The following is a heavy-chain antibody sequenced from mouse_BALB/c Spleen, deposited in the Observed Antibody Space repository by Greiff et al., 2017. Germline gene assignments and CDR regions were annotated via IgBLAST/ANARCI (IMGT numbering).Heavy chain of an antibody. CDR2: IDPSDSYT. CDR3: ANRRGYAMDY. Sequence: QVQLQQSGAELVKPGASVKLSCKASGYTFTSYWMHWVKQRPGQGLEWIGEIDPSDSYTNYNQKFKGKATLTVDKSSSTAYMQLSSLTSEDSAVYYCANRRGYAMDYWGQGTSVTVSS. V-gene: IGHV1-69*02. J-gene: IGHJ4*01. CDR1: GYTFTSYW.